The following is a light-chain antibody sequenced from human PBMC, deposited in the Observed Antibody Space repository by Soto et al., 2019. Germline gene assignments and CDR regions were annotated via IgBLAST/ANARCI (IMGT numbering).Light chain of an antibody. V-gene: IGKV3D-20*01. CDR2: DAS. J-gene: IGKJ1*01. CDR1: HSVNTN. Sequence: VMTQSPATLSVSPGDRAILSCRASHSVNTNLAWYQQRPGQPPRLLIYDASTRASDVPDRFSGSGSGTDFTLTISRLEPEDFAVYYCQQYGSSGTFGQGTKVDIK. CDR3: QQYGSSGT.